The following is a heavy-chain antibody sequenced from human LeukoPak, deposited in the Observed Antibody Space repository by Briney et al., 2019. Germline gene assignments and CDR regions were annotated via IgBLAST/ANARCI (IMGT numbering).Heavy chain of an antibody. CDR3: ARNRLRFGELTDAFDI. V-gene: IGHV1-18*01. CDR1: GYSFTNFG. Sequence: ASVKVSCKASGYSFTNFGFTWVRRAPGQGLEWMGWISAYNDNTNYAQKFQGRVTMTTDTSTSTAYMEVRSLRSDDTAMYYCARNRLRFGELTDAFDIWGQGTVVIVSS. CDR2: ISAYNDNT. J-gene: IGHJ3*02. D-gene: IGHD3-10*01.